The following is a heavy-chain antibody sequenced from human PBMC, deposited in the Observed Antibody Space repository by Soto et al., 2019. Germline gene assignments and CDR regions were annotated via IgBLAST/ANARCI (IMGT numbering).Heavy chain of an antibody. J-gene: IGHJ6*02. D-gene: IGHD3-16*01. CDR2: IWYDGSNK. Sequence: GLLSPSYAASGITFSCYGMHWVRQAPRKGVEWVAVIWYDGSNKYYADSVKGRLTTSRDTSKNTQYLQMNRLRAEATADYYSAREGACPYYYYGMDVWGQGTTVTVSS. CDR3: AREGACPYYYYGMDV. CDR1: GITFSCYG. V-gene: IGHV3-33*01.